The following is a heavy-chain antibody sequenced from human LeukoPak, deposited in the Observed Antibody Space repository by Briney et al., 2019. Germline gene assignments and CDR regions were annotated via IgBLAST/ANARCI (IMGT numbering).Heavy chain of an antibody. J-gene: IGHJ4*02. CDR1: GGSISSSSYY. Sequence: SETLSLTCTVSGGSISSSSYYWGWIRQPPGKGLEWIGSIYYSGNTYDSPSLKSRVTTSVDTSKNQFSLKLSSVTAADTAMYYCARTVAGKLVFDDWGQGTLVTVSS. V-gene: IGHV4-39*07. CDR2: IYYSGNT. D-gene: IGHD6-19*01. CDR3: ARTVAGKLVFDD.